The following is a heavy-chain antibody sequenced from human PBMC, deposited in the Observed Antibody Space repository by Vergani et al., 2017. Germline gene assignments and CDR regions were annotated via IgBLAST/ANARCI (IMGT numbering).Heavy chain of an antibody. CDR2: INHSGST. D-gene: IGHD6-6*01. V-gene: IGHV4-34*01. CDR1: GGSFSGYY. CDR3: ASLPRKYGSSRKYGMDV. J-gene: IGHJ6*02. Sequence: QVQLQQWGAGLLKPSETLSLTCAVYGGSFSGYYWSWIRQPPGKGLEWIGEINHSGSTNYNPSLKSRVTISVDTSKNQFSLKLSSVTAADTAVYYCASLPRKYGSSRKYGMDVWSQGTTVTVSS.